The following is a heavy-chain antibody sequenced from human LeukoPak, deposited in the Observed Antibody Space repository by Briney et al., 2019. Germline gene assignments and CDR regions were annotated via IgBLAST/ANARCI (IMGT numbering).Heavy chain of an antibody. J-gene: IGHJ4*01. CDR2: IGHVAGDI. CDR1: GFTFKRGS. V-gene: IGHV3-21*01. CDR3: ARDPYTGSMFDY. D-gene: IGHD2-21*01. Sequence: GGSLRLSCVATGFTFKRGSMSWVRQAPGKGLEWVAFIGHVAGDIFYADSVKGRFTISRDDANDSVYLQMNSLRVDDTAVYFCARDPYTGSMFDYWGHGTLVTVSS.